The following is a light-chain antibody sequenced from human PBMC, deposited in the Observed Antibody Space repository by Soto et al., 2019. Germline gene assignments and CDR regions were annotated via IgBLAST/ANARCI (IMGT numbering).Light chain of an antibody. V-gene: IGLV1-47*01. CDR1: SSNRGSNY. J-gene: IGLJ2*01. CDR2: RNT. Sequence: QAVVTQPPSASGAPGQRVPLSCSGSSSNRGSNYVYWYQQLPGTAPKLLIYRNTPRPSGVPDRFSGSKSGTSASLAISGLRSEDEADYYCAAWDDSLSALFGGGTKLTVL. CDR3: AAWDDSLSAL.